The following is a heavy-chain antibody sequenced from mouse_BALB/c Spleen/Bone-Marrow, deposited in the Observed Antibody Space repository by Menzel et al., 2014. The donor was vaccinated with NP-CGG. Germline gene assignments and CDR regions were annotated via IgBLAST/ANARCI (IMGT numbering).Heavy chain of an antibody. V-gene: IGHV1S56*01. CDR2: IYPGNVNT. CDR1: GYTFTSYY. CDR3: ARRRGITTERDYFDY. J-gene: IGHJ2*01. Sequence: QVQLQQPGPELVKPGASVRISCKASGYTFTSYYIHWVKQRPGQGLEWIGWIYPGNVNTKYNEKFKGKATLTADKSSSTAYMQLSSLTSEVSAVYFCARRRGITTERDYFDYWGQGTTLTVSS. D-gene: IGHD2-4*01.